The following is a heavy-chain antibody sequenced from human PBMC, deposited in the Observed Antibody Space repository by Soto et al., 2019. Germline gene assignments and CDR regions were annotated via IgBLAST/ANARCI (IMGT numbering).Heavy chain of an antibody. CDR3: ARKRSSGWFFDF. Sequence: QAPLQQWGAGLLEPSETLSLTCDVYVESFSGNCWSWIRQPPGKGLEWIGEINHSGGTNYNPSLKSRITMSVDTSKNQFSLKLRSVTAADTAVYYCARKRSSGWFFDFWGQGTLVTVSS. CDR1: VESFSGNC. D-gene: IGHD6-19*01. V-gene: IGHV4-34*01. CDR2: INHSGGT. J-gene: IGHJ4*02.